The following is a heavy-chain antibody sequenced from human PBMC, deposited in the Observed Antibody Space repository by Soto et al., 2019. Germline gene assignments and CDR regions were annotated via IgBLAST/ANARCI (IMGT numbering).Heavy chain of an antibody. CDR1: GGSISSSSYY. V-gene: IGHV4-39*01. J-gene: IGHJ4*02. CDR2: IYYSGST. Sequence: PSETLSLTCTVSGGSISSSSYYWGWIRQPPGKGLEWIGSIYYSGSTYYNPSLKSRVTISVDTSKNQFSLKLSSVTAADTAVYYCASQTLLRNSEDFDWLSPFDYWGQGTLVTVSS. CDR3: ASQTLLRNSEDFDWLSPFDY. D-gene: IGHD3-9*01.